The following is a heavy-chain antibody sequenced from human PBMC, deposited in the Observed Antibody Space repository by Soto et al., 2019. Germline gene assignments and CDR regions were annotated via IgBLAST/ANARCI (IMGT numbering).Heavy chain of an antibody. J-gene: IGHJ4*02. V-gene: IGHV3-48*02. D-gene: IGHD2-15*01. CDR2: ISGSGSIV. Sequence: EVQLVESGGGLVQPGGSLRLSCAASGFTFNSHSLNWVRQAPGKGLEWVSYISGSGSIVYYADSVKGRFTVSRDNAKNSLYRPMNSLRDEDRAVYYCARERTFDWHDDSCYLRYWGPGTLVSVSS. CDR1: GFTFNSHS. CDR3: ARERTFDWHDDSCYLRY.